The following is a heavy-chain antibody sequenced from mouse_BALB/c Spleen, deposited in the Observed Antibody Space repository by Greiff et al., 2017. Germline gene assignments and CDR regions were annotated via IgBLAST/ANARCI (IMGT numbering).Heavy chain of an antibody. J-gene: IGHJ1*01. CDR2: ISYSGST. Sequence: EVQLQESGPGLVKPSQSLSLTCTVTGYSITSDYAWNWIRQFPGNKLEWMGYISYSGSTSYNPSLKSRISITRDTSKNQFFLQLNSVTTEDTATYYCAKSPIRDGSSYDWYFDVWGAGTTVTVSS. CDR1: GYSITSDYA. D-gene: IGHD1-1*01. CDR3: AKSPIRDGSSYDWYFDV. V-gene: IGHV3-2*02.